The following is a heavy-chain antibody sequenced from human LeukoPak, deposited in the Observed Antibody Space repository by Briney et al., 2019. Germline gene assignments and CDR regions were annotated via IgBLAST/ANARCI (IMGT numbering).Heavy chain of an antibody. J-gene: IGHJ4*02. CDR1: GFTFSSYA. D-gene: IGHD6-19*01. CDR2: ISGSGGST. CDR3: AKDWAVAGSSNY. V-gene: IGHV3-23*01. Sequence: GGSLRLSCAASGFTFSSYAMSWVRQAPGKGLEWVSAISGSGGSTYYADSVKGRFTISRDNFKNTLYLQMNSLRAEDTAVYYCAKDWAVAGSSNYWGQGTLVTVSS.